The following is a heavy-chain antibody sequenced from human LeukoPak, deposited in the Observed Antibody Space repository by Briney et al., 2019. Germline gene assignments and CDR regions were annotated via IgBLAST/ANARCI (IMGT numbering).Heavy chain of an antibody. J-gene: IGHJ6*03. CDR3: ARVVTVAWSERRPGYYYMDV. Sequence: GGSLRLSCAASGFTFSSYAMSWVRQAPGKGLEWVSGFSVSDATTYYADSVKGRFTITRDNSKNTLYLQMNSLRAEDTAIYYCARVVTVAWSERRPGYYYMDVWGKGTTVTVSS. D-gene: IGHD1-1*01. V-gene: IGHV3-23*01. CDR1: GFTFSSYA. CDR2: FSVSDATT.